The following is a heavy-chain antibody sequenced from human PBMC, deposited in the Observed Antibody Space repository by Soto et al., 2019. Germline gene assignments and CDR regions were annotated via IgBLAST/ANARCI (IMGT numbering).Heavy chain of an antibody. CDR2: ISGSGGST. Sequence: LSLSCAASGFTFSSYAMSWVRQAPGEGLEWVSAISGSGGSTYYADSVKGRFTISRDNSKNTLYLQMNSLRAEDTAVYYCAKDNPPSYDFWSGYFDYWGQGTLVTVSS. CDR3: AKDNPPSYDFWSGYFDY. D-gene: IGHD3-3*01. J-gene: IGHJ4*02. V-gene: IGHV3-23*01. CDR1: GFTFSSYA.